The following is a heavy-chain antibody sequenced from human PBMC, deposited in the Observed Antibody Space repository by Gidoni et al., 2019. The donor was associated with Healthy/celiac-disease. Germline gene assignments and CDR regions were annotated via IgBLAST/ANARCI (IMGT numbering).Heavy chain of an antibody. V-gene: IGHV3-33*01. CDR1: GFSFSSYG. D-gene: IGHD1-26*01. Sequence: QVQLVESGGGVVQPGRSLRLSCAASGFSFSSYGMHWVRQAPGKGLEWVAVIWYDGSNKYYADSVKGRFTISRDNSKNTLYLQMNSLRAEDTAVYYCAREGTLIVGALDYWGQGTLVTVSS. J-gene: IGHJ4*02. CDR2: IWYDGSNK. CDR3: AREGTLIVGALDY.